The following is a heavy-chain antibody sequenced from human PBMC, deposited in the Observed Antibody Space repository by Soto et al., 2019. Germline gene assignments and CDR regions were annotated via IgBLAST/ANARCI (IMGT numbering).Heavy chain of an antibody. D-gene: IGHD3-9*01. CDR1: GYTFTSYG. V-gene: IGHV1-18*04. CDR3: ATHYDILPNWFDP. J-gene: IGHJ5*02. Sequence: ASVKVSCKASGYTFTSYGISWVRQAPGQGLEWMGWISAYNGDTNYPQKLQGRVTMTTDTSTSTAYTELRSLRSDDTAVYYCATHYDILPNWFDPWGQGTLVTVSS. CDR2: ISAYNGDT.